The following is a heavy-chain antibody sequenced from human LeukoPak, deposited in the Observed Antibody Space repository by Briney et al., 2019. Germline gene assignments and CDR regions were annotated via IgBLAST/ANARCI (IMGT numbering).Heavy chain of an antibody. D-gene: IGHD1-26*01. V-gene: IGHV3-21*01. J-gene: IGHJ6*03. CDR1: GFTFSSYS. CDR3: ARDLSGSALGYYYYYMDV. Sequence: TGGSLRLSCAASGFTFSSYSMNWVRQAPGKGLEWVSSISSSSSYIYYADSVKGRFTISRDNAKNSLYLQMNSLRAEDTAVYYCARDLSGSALGYYYYYMDVWGKGTTVTVSS. CDR2: ISSSSSYI.